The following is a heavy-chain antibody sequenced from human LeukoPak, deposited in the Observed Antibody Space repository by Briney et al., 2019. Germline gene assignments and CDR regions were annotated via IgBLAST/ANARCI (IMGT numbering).Heavy chain of an antibody. CDR3: ARSSNYYDSSGFIEF. Sequence: PGGSLRLSCAASGFTFSSYSMNWVRQAPGKGLEWVSSISSSSSYIYYADSVKGRFTISGDNAKNSLYLQMNSLRAEDTAVYYCARSSNYYDSSGFIEFWGQGTLVTVSS. CDR2: ISSSSSYI. CDR1: GFTFSSYS. V-gene: IGHV3-21*01. J-gene: IGHJ4*02. D-gene: IGHD3-22*01.